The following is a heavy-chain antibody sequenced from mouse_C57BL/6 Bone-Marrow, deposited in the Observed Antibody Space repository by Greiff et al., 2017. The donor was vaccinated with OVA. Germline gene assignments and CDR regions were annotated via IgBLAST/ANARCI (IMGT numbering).Heavy chain of an antibody. V-gene: IGHV14-4*01. J-gene: IGHJ2*01. CDR3: TTGDSSGYGY. D-gene: IGHD3-2*02. Sequence: EVKLVESGAELVRPGASVKLSCTASGFNIKDDYMHWVKQRPEQGLEWIGWIDPENGDTEYASKFQGKATITADTSSNTAYLQRSSLTSEDTAVYYCTTGDSSGYGYWGQGTTLTVSS. CDR1: GFNIKDDY. CDR2: IDPENGDT.